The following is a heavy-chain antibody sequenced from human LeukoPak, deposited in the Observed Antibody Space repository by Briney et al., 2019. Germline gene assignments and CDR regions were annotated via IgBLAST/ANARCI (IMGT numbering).Heavy chain of an antibody. Sequence: GGSLRLSCAASGFTFSTYSMNWVRQAPGKGLEWVSSISSGSSYIYYADSVKGRFTISRDNAKNSLYLQMNRLRAEDTAVYYCARNTGSTGLIRDAFDIWGQGTLVTVSS. CDR3: ARNTGSTGLIRDAFDI. J-gene: IGHJ3*02. CDR1: GFTFSTYS. CDR2: ISSGSSYI. D-gene: IGHD6-19*01. V-gene: IGHV3-21*01.